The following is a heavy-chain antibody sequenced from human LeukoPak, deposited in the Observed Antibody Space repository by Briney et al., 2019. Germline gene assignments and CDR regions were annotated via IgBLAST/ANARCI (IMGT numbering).Heavy chain of an antibody. V-gene: IGHV1-69*05. CDR3: ARTSGSYYVFDY. D-gene: IGHD1-26*01. CDR2: IIPIFGTA. J-gene: IGHJ4*02. CDR1: GGTFSSYA. Sequence: SVKVSCKASGGTFSSYAISWVRQAPGQGLEWMGGIIPIFGTANYAQKFQGRVTITTDESTSTAYMELSSLRSEDTAVYYCARTSGSYYVFDYWGQGTLVTVSS.